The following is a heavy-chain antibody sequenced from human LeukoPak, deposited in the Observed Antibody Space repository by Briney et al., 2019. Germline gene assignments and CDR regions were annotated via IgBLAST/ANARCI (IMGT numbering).Heavy chain of an antibody. CDR3: ARVKEDSSGWYPDWFDP. D-gene: IGHD6-19*01. V-gene: IGHV4-39*07. J-gene: IGHJ5*02. CDR1: GGSISSSSYY. Sequence: SETLSLTCTVSGGSISSSSYYWGWIRQPPGKGLEWIGNIYYSGSTYYNPSLKSRVTISVDTSKNQFSLKLTSVTAADTAVYYCARVKEDSSGWYPDWFDPWGQGTLVTVSS. CDR2: IYYSGST.